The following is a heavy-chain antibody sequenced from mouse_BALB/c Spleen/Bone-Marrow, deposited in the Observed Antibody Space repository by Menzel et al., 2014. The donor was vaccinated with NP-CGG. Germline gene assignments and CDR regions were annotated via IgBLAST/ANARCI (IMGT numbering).Heavy chain of an antibody. CDR3: ARDGNPYWYFDV. CDR1: GYTFTSYV. J-gene: IGHJ1*01. Sequence: EVQLQQSGPELVKPGASVKMSCKASGYTFTSYVMHWVKQKPEQGLEWIGYINPYNDGTKYNEKFKGKATLTSDKSSSTAYMELSSLTSEDSAVYYCARDGNPYWYFDVWGAGTTVTVSS. D-gene: IGHD2-1*01. CDR2: INPYNDGT. V-gene: IGHV1-14*01.